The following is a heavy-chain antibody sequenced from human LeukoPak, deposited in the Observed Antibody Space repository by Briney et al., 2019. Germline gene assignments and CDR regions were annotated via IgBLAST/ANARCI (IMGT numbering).Heavy chain of an antibody. V-gene: IGHV4-59*12. CDR2: IYYSGST. D-gene: IGHD3-22*01. Sequence: SETLSLTCTVSGGSISSYYWSWIRQPPGKGLEWIGYIYYSGSTNYNPSLKSRVTISVDTSKNQFSLKLSSVTAADTAVYYCARAKDDSSGYYSFDYWGQGTLVTVSS. CDR3: ARAKDDSSGYYSFDY. CDR1: GGSISSYY. J-gene: IGHJ4*02.